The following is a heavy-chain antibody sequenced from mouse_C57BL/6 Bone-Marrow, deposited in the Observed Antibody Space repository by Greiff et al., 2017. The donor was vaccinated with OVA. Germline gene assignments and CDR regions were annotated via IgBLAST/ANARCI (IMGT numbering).Heavy chain of an antibody. CDR1: GYAFTNYL. CDR2: INPGSGGT. V-gene: IGHV1-54*01. CDR3: ASSYDYDAMDY. Sequence: VQVVESGAELVRPGTSVKVSCKASGYAFTNYLIEWVKQRPGQGLEWIGVINPGSGGTNYNEKFKGKATLTADKSSSTAYMQLSSLTSEDSAVYFCASSYDYDAMDYWGQGTSVTVSS. J-gene: IGHJ4*01.